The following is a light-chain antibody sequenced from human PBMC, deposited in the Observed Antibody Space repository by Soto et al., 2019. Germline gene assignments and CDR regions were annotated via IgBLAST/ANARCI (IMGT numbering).Light chain of an antibody. V-gene: IGKV3-15*01. J-gene: IGKJ4*01. Sequence: ERVMTQAPATLSVSPGERATLSCRASQSVSSDVAWYQQKPGQGPRLLIYGAFNRATVVPARFSGSGSGTELPLPISSLQSEDFAVYYCQQYNNWPLTFGGGTKVEIK. CDR2: GAF. CDR1: QSVSSD. CDR3: QQYNNWPLT.